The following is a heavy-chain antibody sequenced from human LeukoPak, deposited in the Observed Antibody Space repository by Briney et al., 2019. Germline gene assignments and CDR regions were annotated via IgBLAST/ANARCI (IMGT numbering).Heavy chain of an antibody. D-gene: IGHD3-16*02. CDR1: GYTFTSYG. V-gene: IGHV1-18*04. CDR3: ARDQYDSVWGSYRPYFDY. Sequence: ASVKVSCKASGYTFTSYGISWVRQAPGQGLEWMGSISPYNGNTKYAENLQGRVIMTTDASTRTAYMELRSLRSDDTAVFYCARDQYDSVWGSYRPYFDYWGQGTPVTVSS. J-gene: IGHJ4*02. CDR2: ISPYNGNT.